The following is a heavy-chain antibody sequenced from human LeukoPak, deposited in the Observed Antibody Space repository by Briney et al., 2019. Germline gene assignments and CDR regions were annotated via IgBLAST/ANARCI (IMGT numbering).Heavy chain of an antibody. CDR2: ISAYNGNT. CDR3: ATTGYSSGWDQNWFDP. D-gene: IGHD6-19*01. J-gene: IGHJ5*02. Sequence: ASVKVSCKASGYTFTSYGISWVRQAPGQGLEWMGWISAYNGNTNYAQKLQGRVTITTDTSTSTAYMELRSLRSDDTAVYYCATTGYSSGWDQNWFDPWGQGTLVTVSS. CDR1: GYTFTSYG. V-gene: IGHV1-18*01.